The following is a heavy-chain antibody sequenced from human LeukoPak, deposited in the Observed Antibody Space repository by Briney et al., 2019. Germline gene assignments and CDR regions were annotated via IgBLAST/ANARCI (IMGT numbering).Heavy chain of an antibody. J-gene: IGHJ5*02. CDR2: FDPEDGET. CDR3: ATDKGDSSGWSENWFDP. Sequence: EASVKVSCKASGYTFTGYYMHWVRQAPGKGLEWMGGFDPEDGETIYAQKFQGRVTMTEDTSTDTAYMELSSLRSEDTAVYYCATDKGDSSGWSENWFDPWGQGTLVTVSS. CDR1: GYTFTGYY. V-gene: IGHV1-24*01. D-gene: IGHD3-22*01.